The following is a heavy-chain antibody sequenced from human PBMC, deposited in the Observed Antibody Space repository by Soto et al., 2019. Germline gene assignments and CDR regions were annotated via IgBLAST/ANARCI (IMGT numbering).Heavy chain of an antibody. CDR2: ISAYNGNT. Sequence: GASVKVSCKAPGYTFTSYGISWVRQAPGQGLEWMGWISAYNGNTNYAQKLQGRVTMTTDTSTSTAYMELRSLRSDDTAVYYCARDSAVRGVIVYYYYYGMDVWGQGTTVTVSS. V-gene: IGHV1-18*01. D-gene: IGHD3-10*01. CDR1: GYTFTSYG. CDR3: ARDSAVRGVIVYYYYYGMDV. J-gene: IGHJ6*02.